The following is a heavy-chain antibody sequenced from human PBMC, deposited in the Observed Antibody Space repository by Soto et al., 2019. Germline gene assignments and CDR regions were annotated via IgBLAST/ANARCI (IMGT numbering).Heavy chain of an antibody. CDR3: ARHPPSNYVSSGYDY. V-gene: IGHV5-10-1*01. CDR1: GYSFTSYW. J-gene: IGHJ4*02. Sequence: PGESLKISCKGSGYSFTSYWISWVRQMPGKGLEWMGRIDPSDSYTNYSPSFQGHVTISADKSISTAYLQWSSLKASDTAMYYCARHPPSNYVSSGYDYWGQVTLVTVSS. D-gene: IGHD3-22*01. CDR2: IDPSDSYT.